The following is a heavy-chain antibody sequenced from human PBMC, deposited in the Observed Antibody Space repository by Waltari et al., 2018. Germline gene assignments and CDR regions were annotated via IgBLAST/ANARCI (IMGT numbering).Heavy chain of an antibody. CDR3: ARSGEMKGTVDY. CDR2: IIPFRGIS. CDR1: GGTFSTYT. J-gene: IGHJ4*02. D-gene: IGHD1-1*01. Sequence: HVQLEQSGAEVKKPGSSVKVSCKASGGTFSTYTVTWVRQAPGQGLEWMGSIIPFRGISKYAQSLQARLTITVDQSTKTGYMELNNLRPEDTGVYYCARSGEMKGTVDYWGQGTLVTVSS. V-gene: IGHV1-69*02.